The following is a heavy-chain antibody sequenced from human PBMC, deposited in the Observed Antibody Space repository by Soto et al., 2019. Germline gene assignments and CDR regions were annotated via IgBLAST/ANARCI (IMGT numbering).Heavy chain of an antibody. D-gene: IGHD3-22*01. Sequence: SVTVSCKASGGTFSSYAISWVRQAPGQGLEWMGGIIPIFGTANYAQTFQGRVTITADESTITAYMELSSLRSEDTAVYFRAVGDGVYYYDSSGYSPRYWGQGTLVIVSA. V-gene: IGHV1-69*13. CDR1: GGTFSSYA. CDR2: IIPIFGTA. J-gene: IGHJ4*02. CDR3: AVGDGVYYYDSSGYSPRY.